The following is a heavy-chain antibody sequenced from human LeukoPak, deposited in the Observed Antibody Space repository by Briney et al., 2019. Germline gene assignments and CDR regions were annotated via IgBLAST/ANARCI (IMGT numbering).Heavy chain of an antibody. CDR2: ISHDGSKN. J-gene: IGHJ3*02. CDR3: AAVSYLAFDI. D-gene: IGHD2-21*01. V-gene: IGHV3-30*04. Sequence: GGSLRLSCAASGFTFSDYAMHWVRQAPGKGLEWVAVISHDGSKNYYADSVQGRFTISRDNSKDTLFLQMNSLRAEDTAVYYCAAVSYLAFDIWGQGTMVTVSS. CDR1: GFTFSDYA.